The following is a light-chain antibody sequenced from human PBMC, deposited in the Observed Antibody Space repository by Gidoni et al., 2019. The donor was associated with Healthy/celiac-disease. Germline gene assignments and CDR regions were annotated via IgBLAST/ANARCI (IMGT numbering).Light chain of an antibody. CDR2: AAS. Sequence: DIQMTQSPSSGSASVGDRVTITCRASQGISSCLAWYQQTPGKAPKLLIYAASSLQSGVPSRFSGSGSGTDFTLTISSLQPEDFATYYCQQANSFPPLTFGGGTKVEIK. CDR3: QQANSFPPLT. CDR1: QGISSC. V-gene: IGKV1-12*01. J-gene: IGKJ4*01.